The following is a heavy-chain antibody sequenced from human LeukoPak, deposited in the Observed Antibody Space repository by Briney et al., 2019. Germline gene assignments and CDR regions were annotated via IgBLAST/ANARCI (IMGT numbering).Heavy chain of an antibody. CDR3: ARDAYYDFWSGYPRYFDY. D-gene: IGHD3-3*01. CDR2: IKQDGSEE. J-gene: IGHJ4*02. CDR1: GLTVSSNC. Sequence: GSLRLSCAASGLTVSSNCMSWVRQAPGKGLEWVANIKQDGSEEYYVDSVKGRFTISTDNAKNSLYLQMNSLRAEDTAVYYCARDAYYDFWSGYPRYFDYWGQGTLVTVSS. V-gene: IGHV3-7*01.